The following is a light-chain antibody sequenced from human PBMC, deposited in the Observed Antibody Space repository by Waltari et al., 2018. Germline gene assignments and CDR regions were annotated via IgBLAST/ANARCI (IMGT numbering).Light chain of an antibody. V-gene: IGKV3D-15*01. CDR1: QSVSTN. CDR3: QQYENLIT. J-gene: IGKJ5*01. Sequence: IVMTQSTATLSVSPGERVPLSCRASQSVSTNFAWYQQRPGQAPRLLIYDTSTRATGIPARFSGSGSGTEFTLTISSLQSEDSAIYYCQQYENLITFGQGTRLEIK. CDR2: DTS.